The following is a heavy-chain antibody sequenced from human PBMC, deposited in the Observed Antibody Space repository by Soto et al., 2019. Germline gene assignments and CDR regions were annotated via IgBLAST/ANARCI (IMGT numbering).Heavy chain of an antibody. D-gene: IGHD1-26*01. CDR1: GYTFHCKY. Sequence: ASVEPSCKDSGYTFHCKYMQWVRQAKKQRLEWMGIINPSSGSTSYALKFQGRVTMTRDTSTSTVYMELSSLRSEDTALYFCARDSGWELLYGIFDYWGQGTLVTVSS. CDR3: ARDSGWELLYGIFDY. CDR2: INPSSGST. J-gene: IGHJ4*02. V-gene: IGHV1-46*02.